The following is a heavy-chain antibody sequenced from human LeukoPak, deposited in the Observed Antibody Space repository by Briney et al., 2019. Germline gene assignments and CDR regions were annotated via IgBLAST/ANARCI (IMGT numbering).Heavy chain of an antibody. CDR2: INSSSSYI. Sequence: GGSLRLSCAASGFTFSSYSMNWVRQAPGKGLEWVSSINSSSSYIYYADSVKGRFTISRDNAKNSLYLQMNSLRAEDTAVYYCARDQELLAFDIWGQGTMVTVSS. D-gene: IGHD1-7*01. CDR3: ARDQELLAFDI. CDR1: GFTFSSYS. J-gene: IGHJ3*02. V-gene: IGHV3-21*01.